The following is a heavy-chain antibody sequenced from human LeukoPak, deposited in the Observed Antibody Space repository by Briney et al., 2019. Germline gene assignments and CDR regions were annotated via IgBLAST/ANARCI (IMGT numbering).Heavy chain of an antibody. J-gene: IGHJ4*02. CDR1: GGSISSGSYY. V-gene: IGHV4-61*01. CDR3: AREVGAAKFDY. Sequence: SQTLSLTCTVSGGSISSGSYYWSWIRQPPGKGLEWIGYIYYSGSTNYNPSLKSRVTISVDTSKNQFSLKLSSVTAADTAVYYCAREVGAAKFDYWGQGTLVTVSS. CDR2: IYYSGST. D-gene: IGHD1-26*01.